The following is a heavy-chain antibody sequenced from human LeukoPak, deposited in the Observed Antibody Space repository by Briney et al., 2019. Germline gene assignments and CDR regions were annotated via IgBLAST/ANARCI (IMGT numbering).Heavy chain of an antibody. CDR3: ARVGYCSSTSCYHDFDY. J-gene: IGHJ4*02. D-gene: IGHD2-2*01. CDR1: GGTFSNYA. Sequence: SVKVSCKASGGTFSNYAISWVRQAPGQGLEWIGGIIPISGTPNYAQKFQGRVTITTDESTSTAYMELSSLRSEDTAVYYCARVGYCSSTSCYHDFDYWGEGTLVTVSS. CDR2: IIPISGTP. V-gene: IGHV1-69*05.